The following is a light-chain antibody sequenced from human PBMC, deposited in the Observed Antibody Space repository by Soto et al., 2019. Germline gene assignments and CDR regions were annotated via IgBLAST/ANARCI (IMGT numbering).Light chain of an antibody. CDR1: SSNIANNY. J-gene: IGLJ2*01. Sequence: QSVLTQPPSVSAAPGQTVTISCSGGSSNIANNYVSWYQQLPGTSPKLLIFDNDKRPSGIPDRFSGSKSGTSATLGITGLQTGDEADYYCATWDSSLTAGVFGGGTKLTVL. CDR3: ATWDSSLTAGV. CDR2: DND. V-gene: IGLV1-51*01.